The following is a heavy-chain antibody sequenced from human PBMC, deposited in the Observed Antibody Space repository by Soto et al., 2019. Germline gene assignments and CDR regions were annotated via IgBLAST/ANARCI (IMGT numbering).Heavy chain of an antibody. CDR2: ISSSSSYI. V-gene: IGHV3-21*01. J-gene: IGHJ6*03. CDR1: GFTFSSYS. D-gene: IGHD3-10*01. Sequence: EVQLVESGGGLVKPGGSLRLSCAASGFTFSSYSMNWVRQAPGKGLEWVSSISSSSSYIYYADSVKGRFTISRDNDKNSLYLQMNSLRAEDTAVYYCARVDVTMVRGVIDTMEVWGKGTTVTVSS. CDR3: ARVDVTMVRGVIDTMEV.